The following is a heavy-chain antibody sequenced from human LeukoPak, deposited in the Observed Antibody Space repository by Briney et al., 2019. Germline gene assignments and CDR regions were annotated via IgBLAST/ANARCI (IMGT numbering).Heavy chain of an antibody. CDR1: GFAFSSYG. CDR2: IRFDGSNK. J-gene: IGHJ4*02. CDR3: AKEQPTLWAYVTYCPFDY. D-gene: IGHD3-16*01. Sequence: PGGSLRLSCAASGFAFSSYGMHWVRHAPGKGLEWVAFIRFDGSNKYSADSVKGRFTISRDNSQSTLYLQMNSLRPDDTAVYYCAKEQPTLWAYVTYCPFDYWGQGTLVTVSS. V-gene: IGHV3-30*02.